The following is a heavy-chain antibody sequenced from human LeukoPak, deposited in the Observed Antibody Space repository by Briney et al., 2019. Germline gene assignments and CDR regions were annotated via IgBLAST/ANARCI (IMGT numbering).Heavy chain of an antibody. CDR1: GCSISSYY. Sequence: SETLSLTCTVSGCSISSYYWSRLRQPAGKGLEWIGRIYTSGSTNYNPSLKSRVTMSVDTSKNQFSLKLSSVSAADAAVYYCAREGVATYYYDSSGLFDIWGQGTMVTVSS. CDR3: AREGVATYYYDSSGLFDI. D-gene: IGHD3-22*01. J-gene: IGHJ3*02. CDR2: IYTSGST. V-gene: IGHV4-4*07.